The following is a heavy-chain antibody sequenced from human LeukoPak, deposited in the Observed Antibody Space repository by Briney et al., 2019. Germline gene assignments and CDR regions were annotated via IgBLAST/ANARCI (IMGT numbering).Heavy chain of an antibody. Sequence: SQTLSLTCTVSGGSISSGSYYWSWIRQPAGKGLEWIVRIYTSGSTNYNPSLKSRVTISVDTSKNQFSLKLSSVTAADTVVYYCARVLGSNPFDYWGQGTLVTVSS. V-gene: IGHV4-61*02. CDR2: IYTSGST. D-gene: IGHD4-11*01. J-gene: IGHJ4*02. CDR3: ARVLGSNPFDY. CDR1: GGSISSGSYY.